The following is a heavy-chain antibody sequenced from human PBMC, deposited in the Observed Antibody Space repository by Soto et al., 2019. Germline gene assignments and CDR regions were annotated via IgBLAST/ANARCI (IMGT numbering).Heavy chain of an antibody. Sequence: QVQLVQSGAEVKKPGASVKVSCKASGYTFTSYGISWVQQAPGQGLEWMGWISAYNGNTNYAQKLQGRVTMTTDTSTSTAYMELRSLRSDDTAVYYCARVQTDSSGWYGYYYYYMDVWGKGTTVTVSS. J-gene: IGHJ6*03. CDR2: ISAYNGNT. CDR1: GYTFTSYG. CDR3: ARVQTDSSGWYGYYYYYMDV. D-gene: IGHD6-19*01. V-gene: IGHV1-18*01.